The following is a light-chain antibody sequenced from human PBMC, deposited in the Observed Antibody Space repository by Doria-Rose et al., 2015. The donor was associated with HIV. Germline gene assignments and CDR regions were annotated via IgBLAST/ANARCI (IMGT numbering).Light chain of an antibody. CDR2: GAS. Sequence: TCRASQSISTYLNWFQQKSGNAPKLLIYGASTLHRGVPSRFSGSGSGTDFTLTISNLQPEDFATYYCQQSYNTPGTFGPGTKVDIK. J-gene: IGKJ3*01. CDR3: QQSYNTPGT. CDR1: QSISTY. V-gene: IGKV1-39*01.